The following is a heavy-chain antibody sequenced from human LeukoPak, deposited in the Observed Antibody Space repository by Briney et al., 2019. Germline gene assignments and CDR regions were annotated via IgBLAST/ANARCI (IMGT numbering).Heavy chain of an antibody. D-gene: IGHD3-10*01. CDR1: GDSISIYY. V-gene: IGHV4-4*07. J-gene: IGHJ4*02. CDR2: MYTSGST. Sequence: PSETLSLTRTVSGDSISIYYWSCIRQPAGRGLECIGRMYTSGSTNYNPSLKSRVTMSVDTSKNQFSLKLSSVTAADTAVYYCARVSLVRGAPDYYFDYWGQGTLVTVSS. CDR3: ARVSLVRGAPDYYFDY.